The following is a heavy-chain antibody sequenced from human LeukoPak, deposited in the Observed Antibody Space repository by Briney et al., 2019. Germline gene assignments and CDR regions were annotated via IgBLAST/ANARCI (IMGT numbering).Heavy chain of an antibody. V-gene: IGHV3-48*03. CDR3: ARGPGTIVATFFDY. J-gene: IGHJ4*02. CDR1: GFTFSRYE. CDR2: ISSSGSTI. D-gene: IGHD5-12*01. Sequence: GGSLRLSCAASGFTFSRYEMNWVRQAPGKGLEWVSYISSSGSTIYYADSVKGRFTISRDNAKNSLYLQMNSLRAEDTAVYYCARGPGTIVATFFDYWGQGTLVTVSS.